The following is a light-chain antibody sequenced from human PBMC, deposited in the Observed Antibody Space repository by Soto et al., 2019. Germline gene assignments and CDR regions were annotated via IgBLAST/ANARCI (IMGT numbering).Light chain of an antibody. V-gene: IGKV3-15*01. CDR1: RIVDSN. Sequence: ILITQSPATLSVSPGERVTLSCRVSRIVDSNFAWYHQIPCRAASLLVYCSSSRAPGCPARFPGSGSGTDSTLTISSLQSEDFAVYYCQQYDNWPWTFGQGTKVDIK. CDR2: CSS. J-gene: IGKJ1*01. CDR3: QQYDNWPWT.